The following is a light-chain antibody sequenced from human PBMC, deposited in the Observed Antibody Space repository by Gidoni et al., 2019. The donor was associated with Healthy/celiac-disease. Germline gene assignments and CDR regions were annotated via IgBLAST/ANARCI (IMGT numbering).Light chain of an antibody. CDR3: QSYDSSLSGSVV. Sequence: QSVLTQPPSVSGAPGQWVTISCTGSSSNIGAGYDVHWYQQLPGPAPKLLIYGNSNRPSGVPDRFSGSKSGTSASLAITGLQAEDEADYYCQSYDSSLSGSVVFGGGTKLTVL. CDR1: SSNIGAGYD. CDR2: GNS. V-gene: IGLV1-40*01. J-gene: IGLJ2*01.